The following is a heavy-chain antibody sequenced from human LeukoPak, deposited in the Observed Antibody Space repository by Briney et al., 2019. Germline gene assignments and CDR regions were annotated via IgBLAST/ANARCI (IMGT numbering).Heavy chain of an antibody. CDR2: FDPEDGET. J-gene: IGHJ4*02. CDR3: ATVHLYYYDSSGYDY. CDR1: GYTLTELS. Sequence: ASVKVSCKVSGYTLTELSMHWVRQAPGKGLEWMGGFDPEDGETIYAQKFQGRVTMTEDTSTDTAYMELSSLRSEDTAVYYCATVHLYYYDSSGYDYWGQGTLVTVSS. V-gene: IGHV1-24*01. D-gene: IGHD3-22*01.